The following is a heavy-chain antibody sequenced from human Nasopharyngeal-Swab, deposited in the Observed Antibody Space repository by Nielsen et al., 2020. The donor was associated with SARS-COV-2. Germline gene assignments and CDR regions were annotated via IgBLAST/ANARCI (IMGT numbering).Heavy chain of an antibody. J-gene: IGHJ4*02. D-gene: IGHD2-2*01. Sequence: GESLKISCAASGFSFSTYDMSWVRQAPGKGLEWVSVIYGGDGRTVYADAVKGRFTISRDNSKNMLYLQMNSLRAEDTAVYYCAHYASAAYWGQGTLVTVSS. CDR3: AHYASAAY. CDR2: IYGGDGRT. V-gene: IGHV3-23*03. CDR1: GFSFSTYD.